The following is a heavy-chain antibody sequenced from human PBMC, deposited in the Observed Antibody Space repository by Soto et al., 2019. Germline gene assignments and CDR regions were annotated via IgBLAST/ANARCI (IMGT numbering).Heavy chain of an antibody. CDR2: ISSSGATT. J-gene: IGHJ4*02. Sequence: QVQLVESGGGLVNPGGSLRLSCAASGFSFSDYYMTWIRQAPGKGLEWISDISSSGATTYYADSVTGRFTISRDNAKNTLYLQLNSLRGEDTAVYYCARLLLRPGKFDYWRQRTLGTVSS. CDR1: GFSFSDYY. D-gene: IGHD2-21*01. CDR3: ARLLLRPGKFDY. V-gene: IGHV3-11*01.